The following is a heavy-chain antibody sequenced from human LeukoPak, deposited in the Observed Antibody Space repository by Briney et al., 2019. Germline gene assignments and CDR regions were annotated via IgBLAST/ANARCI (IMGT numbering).Heavy chain of an antibody. CDR2: ISWNSGSI. J-gene: IGHJ6*02. CDR1: GFTFSSYW. D-gene: IGHD2-2*01. V-gene: IGHV3-9*01. CDR3: AKDLVPADFYYYYGMDV. Sequence: PGGSLRLSCAASGFTFSSYWMSWVRQAPGKGLEWVSGISWNSGSIGYADSVKGRFTISRDNAKNSLYLQMNSLRAEDTALYYCAKDLVPADFYYYYGMDVWGQGTTVTVSS.